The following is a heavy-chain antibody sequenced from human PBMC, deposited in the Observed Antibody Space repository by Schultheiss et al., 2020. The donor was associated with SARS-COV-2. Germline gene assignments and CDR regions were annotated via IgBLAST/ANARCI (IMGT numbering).Heavy chain of an antibody. D-gene: IGHD6-19*01. Sequence: ASVKVSCKASGGTFSSYAISWVRQAPGQGLEWMGGIIPNSGGTNYAQKFQGRVTMTRDTSISTAYMELSRLRSDDTAVYYCARGQEQWLVWGSAFDIWGQGTMVTVSS. CDR3: ARGQEQWLVWGSAFDI. J-gene: IGHJ3*02. CDR1: GGTFSSYA. V-gene: IGHV1-2*02. CDR2: IIPNSGGT.